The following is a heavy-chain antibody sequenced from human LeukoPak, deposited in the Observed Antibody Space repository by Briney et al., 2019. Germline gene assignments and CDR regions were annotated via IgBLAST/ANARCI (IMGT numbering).Heavy chain of an antibody. CDR1: GYSFTSYW. Sequence: GESLQISCKGSGYSFTSYWIGWVRQMPGKGLAWMGIIYPGDSDTRYSPSFQGQVTISADKSISTAYLQWSSLKASDTAMYYCARGLERTGYYYYGMDVWGQGTTVTVSS. V-gene: IGHV5-51*01. D-gene: IGHD3-22*01. J-gene: IGHJ6*02. CDR2: IYPGDSDT. CDR3: ARGLERTGYYYYGMDV.